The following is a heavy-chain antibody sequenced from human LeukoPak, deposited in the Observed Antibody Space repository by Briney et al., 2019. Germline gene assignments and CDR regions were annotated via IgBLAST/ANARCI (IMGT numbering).Heavy chain of an antibody. J-gene: IGHJ4*02. CDR3: ARWADDSGIYYIAS. V-gene: IGHV3-7*01. Sequence: GGSLSLSCAASGFTFSNYWMTWVRQAPGKGLQWVASIRQDASVKYYVDSVKGRFTISRDNAENSLYLQMNSLRAEDTAVYYCARWADDSGIYYIASWGQGSLVIVSS. D-gene: IGHD3-10*01. CDR2: IRQDASVK. CDR1: GFTFSNYW.